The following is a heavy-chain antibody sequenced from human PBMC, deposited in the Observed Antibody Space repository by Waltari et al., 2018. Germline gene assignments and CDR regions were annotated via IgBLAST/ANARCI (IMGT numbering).Heavy chain of an antibody. Sequence: EVQLVQSGAEVKKPGESLTISCKGSGYSFTSYWIGWVRQRPGKGLEWMGIIYPGDSDTRYSPSFQGQVTISADKSISTAYLQWSSLKASDTAMYYCARMTAAGQVWPANDYWGQGTLVTVSS. CDR1: GYSFTSYW. J-gene: IGHJ4*02. CDR3: ARMTAAGQVWPANDY. V-gene: IGHV5-51*01. CDR2: IYPGDSDT. D-gene: IGHD6-13*01.